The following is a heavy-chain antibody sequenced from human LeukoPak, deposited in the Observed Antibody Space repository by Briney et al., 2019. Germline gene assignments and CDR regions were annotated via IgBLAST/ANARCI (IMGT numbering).Heavy chain of an antibody. J-gene: IGHJ5*02. CDR3: ASDRVVPAAIP. CDR2: ISSSSSYI. Sequence: PGGSLRLSCAASGFTFSSYAMHWVRQAPGKGLEWVSSISSSSSYIYYADSVKGRFTISRDNAKNSLYLQMNSLRAEDTAVYYCASDRVVPAAIPWGQGTLVTVSS. V-gene: IGHV3-21*01. CDR1: GFTFSSYA. D-gene: IGHD2-2*02.